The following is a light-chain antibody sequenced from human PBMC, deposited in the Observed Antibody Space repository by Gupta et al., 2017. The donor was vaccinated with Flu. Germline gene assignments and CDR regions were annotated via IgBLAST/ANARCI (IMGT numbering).Light chain of an antibody. Sequence: DIQMTPSPSSPSASVGDRVTITCRASQSISSYLNWYQQKPGKAPKLLIYAASSLQSGVPSRFSGSGSGTDFTLTISSLQPEDFATYYCQQSYSTLWTFGQGTKVEIK. J-gene: IGKJ1*01. V-gene: IGKV1-39*01. CDR3: QQSYSTLWT. CDR1: QSISSY. CDR2: AAS.